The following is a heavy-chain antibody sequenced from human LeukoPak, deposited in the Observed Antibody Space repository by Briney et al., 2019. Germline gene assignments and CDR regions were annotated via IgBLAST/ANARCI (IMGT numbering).Heavy chain of an antibody. CDR1: GGTFSSYA. CDR3: ARDYYGSGSYYNPFDY. V-gene: IGHV1-69*06. J-gene: IGHJ4*02. D-gene: IGHD3-10*01. Sequence: SVKVSCKASGGTFSSYAISWVRQAPGQGLEWMGGIIPIFGTANYAQKFQGRVTITADKSTSTAYMELSSLRSEDTAVYYCARDYYGSGSYYNPFDYWGQGTLVTVSS. CDR2: IIPIFGTA.